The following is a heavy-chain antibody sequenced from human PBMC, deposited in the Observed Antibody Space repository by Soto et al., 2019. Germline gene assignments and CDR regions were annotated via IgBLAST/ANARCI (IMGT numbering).Heavy chain of an antibody. J-gene: IGHJ5*02. D-gene: IGHD6-6*01. CDR1: ASSISSSGYY. CDR2: IDYSGST. Sequence: PWETRSRTATVSASSISSSGYYRGGRRQPPGKGLEWIWSIDYSGSTYYNPSLKSRVTISVDTSKNQFSPNLISVTAADTAVYYCARHVLSVARRRGRFATWGPGTLVTRSS. CDR3: ARHVLSVARRRGRFAT. V-gene: IGHV4-39*01.